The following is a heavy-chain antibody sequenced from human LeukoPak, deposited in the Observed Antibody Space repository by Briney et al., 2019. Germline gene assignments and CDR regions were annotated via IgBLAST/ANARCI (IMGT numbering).Heavy chain of an antibody. D-gene: IGHD6-13*01. J-gene: IGHJ4*02. CDR3: ARDRGAAAGPLGY. CDR1: GFTFSSYG. CDR2: IWYDGSNK. Sequence: PRRSLRLSCAASGFTFSSYGMHWVSQAPGKGLEWGAVIWYDGSNKYYADSVKGRFTISRDNSKNTLYLQMNSLRAEDTAVYYCARDRGAAAGPLGYWGQGTLVTVSS. V-gene: IGHV3-33*01.